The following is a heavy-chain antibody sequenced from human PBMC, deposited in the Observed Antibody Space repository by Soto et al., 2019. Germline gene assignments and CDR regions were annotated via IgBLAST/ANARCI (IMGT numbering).Heavy chain of an antibody. CDR3: ARTVRDNNEYYFDQ. D-gene: IGHD1-1*01. Sequence: QITLKESGPTLVKPTQTLTLTCTFSGFSLSTSGVGVGWIRQPPGKALEWLALIYWDDDKRYTPSLRPRLTIPAETSKNQVVFPMIRMAPVDTATYYCARTVRDNNEYYFDQCGQGTVVTVSS. J-gene: IGHJ4*02. CDR1: GFSLSTSGVG. V-gene: IGHV2-5*02. CDR2: IYWDDDK.